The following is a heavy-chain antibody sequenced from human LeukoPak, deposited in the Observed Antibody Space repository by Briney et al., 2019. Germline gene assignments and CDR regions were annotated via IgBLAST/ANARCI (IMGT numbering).Heavy chain of an antibody. CDR1: GFTVSNSY. V-gene: IGHV3-53*01. D-gene: IGHD3-10*01. CDR3: ARGHEALGY. CDR2: VYSGGST. J-gene: IGHJ4*02. Sequence: GGSLRLSCAASGFTVSNSYMSWVRQAPGKGLQWVSVVYSGGSTFYSDSVEARFTVSRDRSKNTLYLEMNSLRAEDPAIYYCARGHEALGYRGQGTLVTVSS.